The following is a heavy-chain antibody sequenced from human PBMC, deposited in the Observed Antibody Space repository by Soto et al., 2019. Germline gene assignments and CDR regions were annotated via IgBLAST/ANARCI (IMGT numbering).Heavy chain of an antibody. CDR2: SSNSGSFT. CDR1: GFTFSDHY. D-gene: IGHD2-21*02. J-gene: IGHJ4*01. CDR3: VRSGDNNNLLDY. Sequence: LRLSCAASGFTFSDHYMSWIRQAPGKGLEWIGYSSNSGSFTRYADSVKGRFSISRDNAKNSLYLQMNSLRGDDTAIYYCVRSGDNNNLLDYRGQGTPVTVSS. V-gene: IGHV3-11*06.